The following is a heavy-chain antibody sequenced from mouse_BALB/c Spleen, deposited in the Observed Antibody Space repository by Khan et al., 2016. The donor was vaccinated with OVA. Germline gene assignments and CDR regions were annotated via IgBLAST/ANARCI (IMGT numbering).Heavy chain of an antibody. CDR1: GYSITSGYS. Sequence: EVQLQESGPDLVKPSQSLSLTCTVTGYSITSGYSWHWIRQFPGNKLEWMGYIHHSGSTNYNPSLKSRISITRDTSKNQFFLQLTSVTTEDTATYYCARSGTTVVAYWYFDVWGAGTTVTVSS. CDR3: ARSGTTVVAYWYFDV. V-gene: IGHV3-1*02. D-gene: IGHD1-1*01. CDR2: IHHSGST. J-gene: IGHJ1*01.